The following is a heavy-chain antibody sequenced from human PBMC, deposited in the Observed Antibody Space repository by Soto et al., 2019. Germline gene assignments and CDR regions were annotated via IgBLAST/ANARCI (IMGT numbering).Heavy chain of an antibody. V-gene: IGHV4-61*01. CDR1: GGSISSSSYY. CDR2: IYYSGST. D-gene: IGHD3-9*01. J-gene: IGHJ6*02. CDR3: ARRCRYFDWSTQLYYYYYGMDV. Sequence: SETLSLTCTVSGGSISSSSYYWSWIRQPPGKGLEWIGYIYYSGSTNYNPSLKSRVTISVDTSKNQFSLKLSSVTAADTAVYYCARRCRYFDWSTQLYYYYYGMDVWGQGTTVTVSS.